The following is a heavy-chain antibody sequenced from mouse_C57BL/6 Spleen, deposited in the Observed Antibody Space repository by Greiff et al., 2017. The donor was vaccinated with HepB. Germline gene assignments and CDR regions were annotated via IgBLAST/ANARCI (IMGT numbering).Heavy chain of an antibody. Sequence: QVQLQQPGAELVRPGTSVKLSCKASGYTFTSYWVHWVKQRPGQGLEWIGVIDPSDSYTNYNQKFKGKATLTVDTSSSTAYMQLSSLTSEDSAVYYCASEDYWGQGTTLTVSS. V-gene: IGHV1-59*01. CDR2: IDPSDSYT. CDR3: ASEDY. J-gene: IGHJ2*01. CDR1: GYTFTSYW.